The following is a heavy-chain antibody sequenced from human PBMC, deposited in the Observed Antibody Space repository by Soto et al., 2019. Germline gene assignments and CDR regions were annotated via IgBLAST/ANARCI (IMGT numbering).Heavy chain of an antibody. CDR2: INHSGST. CDR1: GGSFSGYY. D-gene: IGHD6-13*01. Sequence: SETLSLTCAVYGGSFSGYYWSWIRQPPGKGLEWIGEINHSGSTNYNPSLKSRVTISVDTSKNQFSLKLSSVTAADTAVYYCARGGGIAAAGRSGDWFDPWGQGTLVAVSS. V-gene: IGHV4-34*01. J-gene: IGHJ5*02. CDR3: ARGGGIAAAGRSGDWFDP.